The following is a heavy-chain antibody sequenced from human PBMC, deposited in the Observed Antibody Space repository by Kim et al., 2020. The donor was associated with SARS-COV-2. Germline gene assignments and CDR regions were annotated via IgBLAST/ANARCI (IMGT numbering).Heavy chain of an antibody. CDR2: TYYRSKWYN. CDR1: GDSVSSNSAA. Sequence: SQTLSLTCAISGDSVSSNSAAWNWIRQSPSRGLEWLGRTYYRSKWYNDYAVSVKSRITINPDTSKNQFSLQLNSVTPEDTAVYYCARAGQQMYSSSWYKLDYWGQGTLVTVSS. D-gene: IGHD6-13*01. V-gene: IGHV6-1*01. CDR3: ARAGQQMYSSSWYKLDY. J-gene: IGHJ4*02.